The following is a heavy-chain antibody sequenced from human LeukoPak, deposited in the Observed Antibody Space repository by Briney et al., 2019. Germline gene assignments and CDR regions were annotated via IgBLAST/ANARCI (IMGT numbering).Heavy chain of an antibody. CDR3: AIDRWESSGYYYSWFDP. D-gene: IGHD3-22*01. Sequence: PLETLSLTCTVSGGSISSYYWSWIRQPAGKGLEWIGRIYTSGSTNYNPSLKRRVTMSVGTSKHQFSLKLCSVTAADTAVYYGAIDRWESSGYYYSWFDPWGQGTLVTVSS. J-gene: IGHJ5*02. CDR1: GGSISSYY. V-gene: IGHV4-4*07. CDR2: IYTSGST.